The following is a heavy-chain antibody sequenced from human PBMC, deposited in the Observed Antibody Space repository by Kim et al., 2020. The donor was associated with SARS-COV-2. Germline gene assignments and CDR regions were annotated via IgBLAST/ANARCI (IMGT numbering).Heavy chain of an antibody. CDR3: ARGKDDLVVEVASNWLDP. CDR1: GGSLSGHY. J-gene: IGHJ5*02. D-gene: IGHD2-15*01. V-gene: IGHV4-34*01. Sequence: SETLSLTCAVYGGSLSGHYWSWIRQPPGKGLEWIGEINHSGSTNYNPSLKSRVTISVDTSKNQFSLKLSSVTAADTAVYSCARGKDDLVVEVASNWLDPWGQGTLVTVSS. CDR2: INHSGST.